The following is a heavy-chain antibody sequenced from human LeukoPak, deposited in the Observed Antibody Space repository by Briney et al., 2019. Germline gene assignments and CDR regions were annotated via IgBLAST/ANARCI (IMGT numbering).Heavy chain of an antibody. CDR3: AKDLDSSGWYNFDY. CDR2: ISGSGGST. V-gene: IGHV3-23*01. Sequence: GGSLRLSCSASGFTFSSYAMSWVRQAPGKGLEWVSAISGSGGSTYYADSVKGRFTISRDNSKNTLYLQMNSLRAEDTAVYYCAKDLDSSGWYNFDYWGQGTLVTVSS. D-gene: IGHD6-19*01. J-gene: IGHJ4*02. CDR1: GFTFSSYA.